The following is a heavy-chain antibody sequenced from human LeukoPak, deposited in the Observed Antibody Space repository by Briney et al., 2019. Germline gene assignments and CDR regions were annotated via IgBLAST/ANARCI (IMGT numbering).Heavy chain of an antibody. CDR2: ISSSGGST. D-gene: IGHD1-26*01. Sequence: GGSLRLSCAASGFTFSSYGMGWVRQAAGKWRGWVSAISSSGGSTYYADPVTSRFTISRDNSKNTLYLQMTSLRAEYTGVYYCAKVDSGNRAGGYYFDYWGQGTLVTVSS. J-gene: IGHJ4*02. CDR1: GFTFSSYG. V-gene: IGHV3-23*01. CDR3: AKVDSGNRAGGYYFDY.